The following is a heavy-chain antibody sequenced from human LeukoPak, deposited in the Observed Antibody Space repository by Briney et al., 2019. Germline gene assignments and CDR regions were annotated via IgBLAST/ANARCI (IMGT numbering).Heavy chain of an antibody. D-gene: IGHD6-19*01. Sequence: GDSLRLSCAASGFTFSSYSMIWVRQAPGKGLEWVSYISSSGSNIYYADSVKGRFTISRDNAKNSLYLQMNRLRVDDTAVYYCAREGGDFSSGWSERYYYGMDVWGQGTTVTVSS. CDR1: GFTFSSYS. CDR3: AREGGDFSSGWSERYYYGMDV. CDR2: ISSSGSNI. J-gene: IGHJ6*02. V-gene: IGHV3-48*04.